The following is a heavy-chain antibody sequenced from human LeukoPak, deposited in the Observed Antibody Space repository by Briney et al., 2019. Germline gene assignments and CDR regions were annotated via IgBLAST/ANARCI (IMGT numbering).Heavy chain of an antibody. Sequence: SETLSLTCAVYGGSFSGYYWSWIRQPPGKGLEWIGSIYYSGSTYYNPSLKSRVTISVDTSKNQFSLKLSSVTAADTAVYYCARDCPLRSGGSCYLPWGQGTLVTVSS. CDR2: IYYSGST. V-gene: IGHV4-34*01. J-gene: IGHJ4*02. CDR3: ARDCPLRSGGSCYLP. CDR1: GGSFSGYY. D-gene: IGHD2-15*01.